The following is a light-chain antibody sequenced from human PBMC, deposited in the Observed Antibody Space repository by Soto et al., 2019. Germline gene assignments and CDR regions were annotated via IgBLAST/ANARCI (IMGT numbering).Light chain of an antibody. CDR3: HQSDSTPQT. J-gene: IGKJ1*01. CDR1: QSVSSY. V-gene: IGKV3-11*01. Sequence: EIVLTQSPATLSLSPGERATLSCRASQSVSSYLAWYQQKPGQAPRLLIYDASNRATGIPARFSGSGSGTDFALNIRSLHPEYVGFYYCHQSDSTPQTFGQGTRV. CDR2: DAS.